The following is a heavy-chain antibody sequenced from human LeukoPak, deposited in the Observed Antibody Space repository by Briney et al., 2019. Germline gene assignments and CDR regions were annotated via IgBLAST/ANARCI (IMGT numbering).Heavy chain of an antibody. V-gene: IGHV4-34*01. J-gene: IGHJ6*02. CDR3: ARVPYYYGSGSYYNQFWYYYGMDV. Sequence: SETLSLTCAVYGGSFSGYYWSWIRQPPGKGLEWIGEINHSGSTNYNPSLKSRVTISVDTSKNQFSQKLSSVTAADTAVYYCARVPYYYGSGSYYNQFWYYYGMDVWGQGTTVTVSS. CDR2: INHSGST. D-gene: IGHD3-10*01. CDR1: GGSFSGYY.